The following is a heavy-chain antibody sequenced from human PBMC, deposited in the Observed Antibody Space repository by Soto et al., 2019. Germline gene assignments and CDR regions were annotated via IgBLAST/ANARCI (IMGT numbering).Heavy chain of an antibody. J-gene: IGHJ4*02. CDR3: ARDLWWYLH. CDR2: ISAGSEGA. Sequence: EVQLLESGGGLVQPGGALRLSCAASGFTFSSHAMSWVRQAPGKGLEWISSISAGSEGAYYADSVKGRFTIARENSNNTLYLQMNSLRAEDAAVYYCARDLWWYLHWGQGTLVTVYS. D-gene: IGHD2-15*01. CDR1: GFTFSSHA. V-gene: IGHV3-23*01.